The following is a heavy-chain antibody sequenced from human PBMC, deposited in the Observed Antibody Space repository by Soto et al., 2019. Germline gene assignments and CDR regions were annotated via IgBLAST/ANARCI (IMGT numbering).Heavy chain of an antibody. CDR3: SRGGHYYHSMS. V-gene: IGHV4-61*08. J-gene: IGHJ4*02. CDR2: ISFTGDT. Sequence: SETLSLTCTVSGDSVSGGGYYWTWIRQPPGKGLEWIGYISFTGDTTYNPSLRSRVTIAMHTSKNQFSLKLTSATAADTALYYCSRGGHYYHSMSRGPGTLVTVSS. D-gene: IGHD3-22*01. CDR1: GDSVSGGGYY.